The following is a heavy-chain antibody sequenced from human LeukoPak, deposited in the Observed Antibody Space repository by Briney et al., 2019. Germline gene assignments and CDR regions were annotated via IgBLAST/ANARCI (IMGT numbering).Heavy chain of an antibody. V-gene: IGHV3-23*01. D-gene: IGHD6-19*01. Sequence: GGSLRLSCAASGFTFSSYAMSWVRQAPGKGLEWVSAISGSGVTTYYADSVKGRFTISRDNSKNTLYLQMNSLRAENTAVYYCAKDLGEQWLARFDYWGQGTLVTVSS. CDR2: ISGSGVTT. CDR1: GFTFSSYA. CDR3: AKDLGEQWLARFDY. J-gene: IGHJ4*02.